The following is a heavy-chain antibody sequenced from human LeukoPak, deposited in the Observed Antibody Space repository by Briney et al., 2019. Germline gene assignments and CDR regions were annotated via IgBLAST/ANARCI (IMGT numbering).Heavy chain of an antibody. V-gene: IGHV4-59*01. J-gene: IGHJ4*02. CDR1: GGSISGCY. CDR3: ARLDTIFGVAKGFDY. CDR2: IYYSGST. D-gene: IGHD3-3*01. Sequence: PSETLSLTCTVSGGSISGCYWSWIRQPPGKGLEYIGYIYYSGSTNYNPSLKSRVTISVDTSKHQFSLKLSSVTAADTAVYYCARLDTIFGVAKGFDYWGQGTLVTVSS.